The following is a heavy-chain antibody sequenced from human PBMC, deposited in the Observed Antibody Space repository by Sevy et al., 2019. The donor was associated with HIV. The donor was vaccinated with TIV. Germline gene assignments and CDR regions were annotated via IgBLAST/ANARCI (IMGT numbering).Heavy chain of an antibody. V-gene: IGHV1-18*01. CDR1: VYTFTSYG. CDR3: EREIVGSNYGMDV. CDR2: ISAYNGHT. J-gene: IGHJ6*02. Sequence: ASVNVSCKASVYTFTSYGISLVRQAPGQGREWMGWISAYNGHTNYAQKLQGRVTMTTDTSTSTAYMELRSLRSVDTAVYYCEREIVGSNYGMDVWGQGTTVTASS. D-gene: IGHD3-16*02.